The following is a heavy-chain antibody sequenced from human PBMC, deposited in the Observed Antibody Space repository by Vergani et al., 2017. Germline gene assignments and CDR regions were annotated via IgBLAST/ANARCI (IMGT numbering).Heavy chain of an antibody. Sequence: QLQLQESGPGLVKPSETLSLTCTVSGGSISSSSYYWGWIRQPPGEGLEWIGSIYYSGSTYYNPSLKSRVTISVDTSKNQFSLKLSSVTAADTAVYYCAGDSISVADTPNYYYGMDVRGQGATVTVSS. D-gene: IGHD6-19*01. CDR3: AGDSISVADTPNYYYGMDV. CDR2: IYYSGST. CDR1: GGSISSSSYY. J-gene: IGHJ6*02. V-gene: IGHV4-39*07.